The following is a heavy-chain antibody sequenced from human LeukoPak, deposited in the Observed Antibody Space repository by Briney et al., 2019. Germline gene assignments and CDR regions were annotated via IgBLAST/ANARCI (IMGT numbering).Heavy chain of an antibody. Sequence: GGSLRLSCAASGFTFNNYWMSWVRQAPGKGLEWVGFIRSKAYGGTTEYAASVKGRFTISRDDSKSIAYLQMNSLKTEDTAVYYCTSSTYGSGISQFDYWGQGTLVTVSS. D-gene: IGHD3-10*01. CDR1: GFTFNNYW. CDR2: IRSKAYGGTT. J-gene: IGHJ4*02. V-gene: IGHV3-49*04. CDR3: TSSTYGSGISQFDY.